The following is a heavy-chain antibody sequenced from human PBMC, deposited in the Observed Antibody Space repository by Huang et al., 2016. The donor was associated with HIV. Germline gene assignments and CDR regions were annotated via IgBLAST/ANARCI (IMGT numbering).Heavy chain of an antibody. CDR1: GVDFRRYA. J-gene: IGHJ4*02. CDR3: TTLPDDRGLDF. V-gene: IGHV3-30*01. Sequence: QVQLVESGGGVVQPGRSLTLSCAGSGVDFRRYAVPCGRQAPGKGLEWVADIGYDGSNKYYSDSVKGRFTVSRDNSKNTLYLQMTSLRVEDTAFYYCTTLPDDRGLDFWGQGTLVTVSS. D-gene: IGHD2-15*01. CDR2: IGYDGSNK.